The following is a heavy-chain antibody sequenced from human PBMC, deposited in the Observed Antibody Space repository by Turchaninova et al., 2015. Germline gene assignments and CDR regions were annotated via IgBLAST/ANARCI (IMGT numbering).Heavy chain of an antibody. Sequence: QVQLQASGPGLGKPSAPMSLSCAVSGGSMRNYSWSWCRPPPGRGLDWIGYNHFMGSTNYNPSLKSRVTISVDTSKNQFSLKVTSVTAADTAVYYCARYHEGSIAVAALYAFDIWGQGTMVTVSS. CDR3: ARYHEGSIAVAALYAFDI. CDR2: NHFMGST. V-gene: IGHV4-59*01. D-gene: IGHD6-19*01. CDR1: GGSMRNYS. J-gene: IGHJ3*02.